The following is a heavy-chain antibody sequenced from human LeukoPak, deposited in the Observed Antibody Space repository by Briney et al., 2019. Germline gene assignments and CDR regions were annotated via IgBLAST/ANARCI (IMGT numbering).Heavy chain of an antibody. J-gene: IGHJ5*02. CDR2: ISGDCSTR. CDR3: AREFCDTINCPKRWLDA. V-gene: IGHV3-48*04. CDR1: GFTFSDHI. Sequence: GGSLTETCAASGFTFSDHIINWVRQAPGKGLEWISYISGDCSTRYYADSVKGRFTISRDNAKNSLDLQMNSLRAEDTAIYYCAREFCDTINCPKRWLDAWAQGTQASV. D-gene: IGHD1-1*01.